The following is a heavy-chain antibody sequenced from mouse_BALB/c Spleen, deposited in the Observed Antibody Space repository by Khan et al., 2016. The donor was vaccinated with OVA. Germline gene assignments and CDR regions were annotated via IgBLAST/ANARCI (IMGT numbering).Heavy chain of an antibody. CDR2: INSDGSYT. CDR1: GFTFSSFA. Sequence: EVELVESGGGLVKPGGSLKLSCAASGFTFSSFAMSWVRQTPEMRLEWVASINSDGSYTYYPDSVKGRFTISRDKAENTLYLQMSSLRSEDTAMYYCARHNYGPFAYWGQGTLVTVSA. J-gene: IGHJ3*01. CDR3: ARHNYGPFAY. D-gene: IGHD1-1*01. V-gene: IGHV5-9-3*01.